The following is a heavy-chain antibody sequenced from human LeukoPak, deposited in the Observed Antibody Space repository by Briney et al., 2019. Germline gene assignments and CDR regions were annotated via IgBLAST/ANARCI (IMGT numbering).Heavy chain of an antibody. Sequence: GGSLRLSCAAYGYTFSSYAMSWVRQAPGKGLEWVSGISGGGDSTYYADSVKGRFTISRDNAKNTLYLQMNSLRAEDTAVYYCARARYCSSSSCYIDYWGQGTLVTVSS. CDR3: ARARYCSSSSCYIDY. CDR1: GYTFSSYA. D-gene: IGHD2-2*02. V-gene: IGHV3-23*01. J-gene: IGHJ4*02. CDR2: ISGGGDST.